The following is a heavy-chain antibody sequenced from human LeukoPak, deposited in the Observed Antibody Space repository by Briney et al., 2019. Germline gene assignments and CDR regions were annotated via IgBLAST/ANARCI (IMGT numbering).Heavy chain of an antibody. V-gene: IGHV4-61*02. D-gene: IGHD3-10*01. CDR2: MSSSGIS. CDR3: ARGAHYYGSGRYSNNVNAFDI. CDR1: NGSISSDTYF. Sequence: PSETLSLTCTVSNGSISSDTYFWSWIRQPAGKGLEWIGRMSSSGISTYSPSLKSRVTISVDTSKNHFSLNLSSVTAADTAVYYCARGAHYYGSGRYSNNVNAFDIWGQGTKVTVSS. J-gene: IGHJ3*02.